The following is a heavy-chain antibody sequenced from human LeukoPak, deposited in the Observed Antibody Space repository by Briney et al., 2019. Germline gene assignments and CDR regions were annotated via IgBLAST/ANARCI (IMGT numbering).Heavy chain of an antibody. CDR3: AKDRRSSSWYVGFDP. D-gene: IGHD6-13*01. Sequence: GGSLRLSCAASGFTFSSYAMHWVRQAPGKGLEWVAVISYDGSNKYYADSVKGRFTISRDNSKNTLYLQMNSLRAEDTAVYYCAKDRRSSSWYVGFDPWGQGTLVTVSS. V-gene: IGHV3-30*04. J-gene: IGHJ5*02. CDR2: ISYDGSNK. CDR1: GFTFSSYA.